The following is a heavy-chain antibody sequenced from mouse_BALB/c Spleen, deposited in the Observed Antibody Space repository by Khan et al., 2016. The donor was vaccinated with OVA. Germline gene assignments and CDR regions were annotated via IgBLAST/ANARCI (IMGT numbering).Heavy chain of an antibody. D-gene: IGHD2-2*01. CDR2: IWGDGRI. Sequence: VQLKESGPGLVAPSQSLSITCTVSGFSLIKYGVTWVRQPPGKGLEWLGVIWGDGRINSHSSLIYRMPISTANYKSQVFFKLNSLRTDDTATYYCAKMVGGYDDGAMDYWGQGTSVIVSS. CDR1: GFSLIKYG. CDR3: AKMVGGYDDGAMDY. V-gene: IGHV2-3*01. J-gene: IGHJ4*01.